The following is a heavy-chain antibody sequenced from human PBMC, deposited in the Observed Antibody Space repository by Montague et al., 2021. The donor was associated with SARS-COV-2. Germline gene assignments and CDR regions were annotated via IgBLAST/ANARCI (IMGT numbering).Heavy chain of an antibody. D-gene: IGHD6-19*01. Sequence: SLRLSCAASGFTFSSHAMSWVRQAPGKGLEFVSGLIENGNDRYYADSVKGRFSISRDNSWNTVYLQMNSLRADDTAVYYCVKDYPTPGTTLAVFFDDWGQGTLVTVSS. CDR2: LIENGNDR. J-gene: IGHJ4*02. CDR3: VKDYPTPGTTLAVFFDD. V-gene: IGHV3-23*01. CDR1: GFTFSSHA.